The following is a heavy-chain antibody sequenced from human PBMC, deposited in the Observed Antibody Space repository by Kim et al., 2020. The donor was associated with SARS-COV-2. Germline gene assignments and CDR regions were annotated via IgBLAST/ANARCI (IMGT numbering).Heavy chain of an antibody. CDR2: GGTM. Sequence: GGTMDYGDSVKGRFTLSKDTSKDLFYLQMHALRAEDTALYYCARGGIGDWSQGTLVTVSS. CDR3: ARGGIGD. V-gene: IGHV3-53*01. D-gene: IGHD3-16*01. J-gene: IGHJ4*02.